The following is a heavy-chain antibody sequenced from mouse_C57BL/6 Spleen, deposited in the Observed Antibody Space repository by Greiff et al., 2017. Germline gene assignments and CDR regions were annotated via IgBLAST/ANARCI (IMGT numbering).Heavy chain of an antibody. J-gene: IGHJ2*01. Sequence: VQLQESGAELVKPGASVKISCKASGYAFSSYWMNWVKQRPGKGLEWIGQIYPGDGDTNYNGKFKGKATLTADKSSSIAYMQLSSLTSEDSAVYFCASLYGNQGYFDYWGQGTTLTVSS. D-gene: IGHD2-1*01. V-gene: IGHV1-80*01. CDR3: ASLYGNQGYFDY. CDR2: IYPGDGDT. CDR1: GYAFSSYW.